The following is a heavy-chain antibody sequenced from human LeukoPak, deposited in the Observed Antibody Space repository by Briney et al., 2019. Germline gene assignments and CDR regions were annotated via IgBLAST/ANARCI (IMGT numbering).Heavy chain of an antibody. J-gene: IGHJ6*03. V-gene: IGHV1-3*03. D-gene: IGHD3-3*01. CDR3: ARARYETRIWPKSRYDYYHYMDV. CDR2: INPGNGNR. CDR1: GYTFTSYT. Sequence: ASVKVSCKASGYTFTSYTIHWVRQAPGQRLEWMGWINPGNGNRKYSQEFQDRVAITGDTSASTAYMELSSLRSEDMAVYYCARARYETRIWPKSRYDYYHYMDVWGKGTTVTVSS.